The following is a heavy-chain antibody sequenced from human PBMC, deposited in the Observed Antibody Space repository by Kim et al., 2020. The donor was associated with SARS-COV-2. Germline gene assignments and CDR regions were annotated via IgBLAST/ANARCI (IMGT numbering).Heavy chain of an antibody. J-gene: IGHJ4*02. D-gene: IGHD4-17*01. CDR3: ARDETTVIGRGIYDY. CDR1: GFTFSSYW. Sequence: GGSLRLSCAASGFTFSSYWMSWVRQAPGKGLEWVANIKQDGSEKYYVDSVKGRFTISRDNAKNSLYLQMNSLRAEDTAVYYCARDETTVIGRGIYDYWGQGTLVTVSS. CDR2: IKQDGSEK. V-gene: IGHV3-7*03.